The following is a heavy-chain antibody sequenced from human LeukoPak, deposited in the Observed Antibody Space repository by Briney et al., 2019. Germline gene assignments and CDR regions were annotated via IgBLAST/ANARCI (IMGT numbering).Heavy chain of an antibody. V-gene: IGHV4-59*01. CDR2: IYYSGST. D-gene: IGHD3-22*01. CDR1: GGSISSYY. Sequence: PSETLSLTCTVSGGSISSYYWSWIRQPPGKGLEWIGYIYYSGSTNYNPSLKSRVTISVDTSKNQFSLKLSSVTAADTAVYYCASGSSGYYLDYWGQGTLVTVSS. J-gene: IGHJ4*02. CDR3: ASGSSGYYLDY.